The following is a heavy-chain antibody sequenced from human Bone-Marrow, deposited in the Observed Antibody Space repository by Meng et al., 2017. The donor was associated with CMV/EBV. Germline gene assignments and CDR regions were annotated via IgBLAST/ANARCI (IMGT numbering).Heavy chain of an antibody. CDR2: ISAYNGNT. CDR1: GYTFTSYG. V-gene: IGHV1-18*01. Sequence: ASVKVSCKASGYTFTSYGISWVRQAPGQGLEWMGWISAYNGNTNYAQKLQGRVTMTTDTSTSTAYMELRSLRSDDTAVYYCARAITDFWSGYYGRPTWFGPWGQGTRVTVSS. J-gene: IGHJ5*02. CDR3: ARAITDFWSGYYGRPTWFGP. D-gene: IGHD3-3*01.